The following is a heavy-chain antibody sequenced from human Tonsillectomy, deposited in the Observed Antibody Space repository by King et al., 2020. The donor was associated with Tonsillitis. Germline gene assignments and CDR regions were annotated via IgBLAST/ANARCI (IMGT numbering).Heavy chain of an antibody. CDR2: IFYIGSSGST. J-gene: IGHJ4*02. CDR1: GVSVSGYY. V-gene: IGHV4-59*02. D-gene: IGHD1-26*01. CDR3: ARGRWDFPY. Sequence: VQLQESGPGLVKPSETLSLTCTVSGVSVSGYYWSWIRQPPGKGLEWMGYIFYIGSSGSTNSNPSLKSRVTISVDTSKNQVSLRVTSVTDADKAVYFCARGRWDFPYWGQGILVTVSS.